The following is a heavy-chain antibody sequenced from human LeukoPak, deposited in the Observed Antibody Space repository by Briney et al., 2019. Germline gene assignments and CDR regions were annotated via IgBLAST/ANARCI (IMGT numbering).Heavy chain of an antibody. V-gene: IGHV1-8*01. CDR1: GYTFTSYD. J-gene: IGHJ5*02. CDR3: ARVFGSSSWYPERWFDP. CDR2: MNPNSGNT. D-gene: IGHD6-13*01. Sequence: ASVKVSCKASGYTFTSYDINWVRQATGQGLEWMGWMNPNSGNTGYAQKFQGRVTMTRNTSISTAYMELSSLRSEDTAVYYCARVFGSSSWYPERWFDPWGQGTLVTVSS.